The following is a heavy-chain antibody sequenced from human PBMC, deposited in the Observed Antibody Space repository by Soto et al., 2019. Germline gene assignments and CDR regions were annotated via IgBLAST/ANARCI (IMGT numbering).Heavy chain of an antibody. CDR2: INYSGST. J-gene: IGHJ4*02. D-gene: IGHD4-17*01. V-gene: IGHV4-39*01. Sequence: QLQLQESGPGLVKPSETLSLTCTVSGGSISSGSYYWGWIRQPPGKGLEWIGSINYSGSTYYNPSLKSRVTIFVDTSNNQFSLKLTSVTAADTAVYYCGRLAVTITIDNWGQGTRVTVSS. CDR3: GRLAVTITIDN. CDR1: GGSISSGSYY.